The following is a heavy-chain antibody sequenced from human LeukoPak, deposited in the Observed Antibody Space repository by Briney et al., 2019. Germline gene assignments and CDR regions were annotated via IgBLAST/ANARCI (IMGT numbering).Heavy chain of an antibody. CDR3: ARHGCSGGRCYPHFDY. CDR2: IYPGNSDT. CDR1: GYSFTIYW. Sequence: GESLKISCKGSGYSFTIYWIAWVRQMPGKGLECMGIIYPGNSDTRYSPPFQGQVTISADKSNSTAYLQCSSLKASDTAMYYCARHGCSGGRCYPHFDYWGQGTLVTVSS. V-gene: IGHV5-51*01. D-gene: IGHD2-15*01. J-gene: IGHJ4*02.